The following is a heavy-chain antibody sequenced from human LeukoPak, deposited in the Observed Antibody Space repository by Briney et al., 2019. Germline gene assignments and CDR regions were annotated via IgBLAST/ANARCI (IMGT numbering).Heavy chain of an antibody. D-gene: IGHD1-26*01. J-gene: IGHJ4*02. CDR2: INPSGGST. CDR3: ARSRSGTYLLAY. V-gene: IGHV1-46*01. CDR1: GYTFTSYS. Sequence: ASVKVSCKASGYTFTSYSIHWVRQAPGQGLKWLGIINPSGGSTTYAQKFQGRVTMTRGTSTSTVYMELSSLRSEDTAVYYCARSRSGTYLLAYWGQGTLVTVSS.